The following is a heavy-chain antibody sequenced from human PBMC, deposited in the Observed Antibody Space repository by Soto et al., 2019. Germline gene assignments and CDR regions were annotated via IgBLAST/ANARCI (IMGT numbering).Heavy chain of an antibody. D-gene: IGHD5-12*01. V-gene: IGHV4-59*01. J-gene: IGHJ4*02. CDR3: ARARDSGYGWDYFDY. CDR2: IYYSGST. Sequence: SETLSLTCTVSGGSISSYYWSWIRQPPGKGLEWIGYIYYSGSTNYNPSLKSRVTISVDTSKNQFSLKLSSVTAADTAVYYCARARDSGYGWDYFDYWGQGTLVTVSS. CDR1: GGSISSYY.